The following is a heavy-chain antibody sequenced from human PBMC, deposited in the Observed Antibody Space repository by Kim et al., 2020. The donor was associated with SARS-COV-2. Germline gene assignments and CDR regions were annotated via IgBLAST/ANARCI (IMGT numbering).Heavy chain of an antibody. J-gene: IGHJ4*02. D-gene: IGHD3-10*01. CDR2: IYYSGST. V-gene: IGHV4-59*01. CDR3: ARAQARARVYFDY. CDR1: GGSISSYY. Sequence: SETLSLTCTVSGGSISSYYWSWIRQPPGKGLEWIGYIYYSGSTNYNPSLKSRVTISVDTSKNQFSLKLSSVTAADTAVYYCARAQARARVYFDYWGQGTLVTVSS.